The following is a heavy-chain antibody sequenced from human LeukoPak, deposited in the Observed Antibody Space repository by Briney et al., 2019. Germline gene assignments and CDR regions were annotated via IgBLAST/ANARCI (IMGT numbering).Heavy chain of an antibody. CDR3: ARGALFYYYDSSGYYYNWFDP. CDR2: INHSGST. D-gene: IGHD3-22*01. V-gene: IGHV4-34*01. CDR1: GGSFSGYY. Sequence: KPSETLSLTCAVYGGSFSGYYWSWIRQPPGKGLEWIGEINHSGSTNYNPSLKSRVTISVDTSKNQFFLKLSSVTAADTAVYYCARGALFYYYDSSGYYYNWFDPWGQGTLVTVSS. J-gene: IGHJ5*02.